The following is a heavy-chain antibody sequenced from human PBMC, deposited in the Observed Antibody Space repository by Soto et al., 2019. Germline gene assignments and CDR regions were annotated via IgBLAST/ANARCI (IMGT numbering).Heavy chain of an antibody. J-gene: IGHJ6*02. CDR1: GFTFSSYG. CDR2: IWYDGSNK. V-gene: IGHV3-33*01. D-gene: IGHD6-19*01. Sequence: GGSLRLSCAASGFTFSSYGMHWVRQAPGKGLEWVAVIWYDGSNKYYADSVKGRFTISRDNSRNTLYLQMNSLRAEDTAVYYCARGDPGYSSAWYSYSYGMDVWGQGTTVTVSS. CDR3: ARGDPGYSSAWYSYSYGMDV.